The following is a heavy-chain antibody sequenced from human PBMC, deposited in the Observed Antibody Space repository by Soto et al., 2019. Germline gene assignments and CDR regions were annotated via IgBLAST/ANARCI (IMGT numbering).Heavy chain of an antibody. D-gene: IGHD6-13*01. CDR1: GGSFSGYY. CDR2: INHSGST. V-gene: IGHV4-34*01. J-gene: IGHJ6*03. CDR3: ARSHAGTFGRNYMDV. Sequence: SETLSLTCAVYGGSFSGYYWSWIRRPPGKGLEWIGEINHSGSTNYNPSLKSRVTISVDTSKNQFSLKLSSVTAADTAVYYCARSHAGTFGRNYMDVWGKGTTVTVSS.